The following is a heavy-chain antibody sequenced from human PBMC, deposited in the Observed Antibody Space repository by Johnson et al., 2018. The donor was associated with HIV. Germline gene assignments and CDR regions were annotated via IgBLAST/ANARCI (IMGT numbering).Heavy chain of an antibody. Sequence: VQLLESGGVVVQPGGSLRLSCAASGFTVSSYDMHWVRQATGKGLEWVSAIGTAGDTYYPGSVKGRFIISRENAKNSLYLQMNSLRAGDTAVYYCARAQEGINYYDSSGYRMFGAFDIWGQGTMVTVSS. CDR2: IGTAGDT. CDR1: GFTVSSYD. CDR3: ARAQEGINYYDSSGYRMFGAFDI. D-gene: IGHD3-22*01. J-gene: IGHJ3*02. V-gene: IGHV3-13*01.